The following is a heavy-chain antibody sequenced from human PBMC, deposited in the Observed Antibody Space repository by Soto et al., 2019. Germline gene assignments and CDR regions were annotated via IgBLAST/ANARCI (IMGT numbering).Heavy chain of an antibody. J-gene: IGHJ5*02. V-gene: IGHV1-18*01. CDR2: VSGDNGHT. CDR3: ARDLGYCRSGTCYREGFDP. CDR1: GYIFTTHG. D-gene: IGHD2-15*01. Sequence: QVQLVQSGAEVKKPGASVKVSCKASGYIFTTHGISWVRQAPGQGLEWMGWVSGDNGHTNYAQSLQGRVTLTTDTSTNTAYMELRSLRSDDTDVYYCARDLGYCRSGTCYREGFDPWGQGTLVTVSS.